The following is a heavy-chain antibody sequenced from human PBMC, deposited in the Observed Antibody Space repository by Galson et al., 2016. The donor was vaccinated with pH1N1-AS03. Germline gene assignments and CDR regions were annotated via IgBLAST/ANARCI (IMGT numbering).Heavy chain of an antibody. CDR3: ARFHYGDYSGWFDP. Sequence: PALVKPTQTLTLTCTFSGFSLSTSGMCVSWIRQPPGKALEWLARIDWNDNKYYSTSLKTRRTISKDTSKNQVVLTMTNMDPVDTATYYCARFHYGDYSGWFDPWGQGTLVTVSS. V-gene: IGHV2-70*11. D-gene: IGHD4-17*01. J-gene: IGHJ5*02. CDR2: IDWNDNK. CDR1: GFSLSTSGMC.